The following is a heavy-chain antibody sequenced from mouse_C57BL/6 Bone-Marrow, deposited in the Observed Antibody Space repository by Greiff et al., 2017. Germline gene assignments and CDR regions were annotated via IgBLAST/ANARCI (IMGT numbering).Heavy chain of an antibody. CDR3: AGDSSVRYYFDY. V-gene: IGHV1-7*01. CDR2: INPSSGYT. CDR1: GYTFTSYW. D-gene: IGHD3-2*02. Sequence: QVQLQQSGAELAKPGASVKLSCKASGYTFTSYWMHWVKQRPGQGLEWIGYINPSSGYTKYNQKVKDKATLTADKSSSTAYMQLSSLTYEDSAVYYCAGDSSVRYYFDYWGQGTTLTVSS. J-gene: IGHJ2*01.